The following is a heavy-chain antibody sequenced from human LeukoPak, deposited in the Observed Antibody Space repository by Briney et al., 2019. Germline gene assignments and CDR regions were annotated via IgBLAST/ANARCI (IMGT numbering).Heavy chain of an antibody. D-gene: IGHD6-13*01. J-gene: IGHJ3*02. CDR1: GYTFTSFA. CDR2: INAGNTNT. Sequence: ASVKVSCKASGYTFTSFAIHWVRQAPGQRLEWMGWINAGNTNTKYSQKFQDRVTITSDTAARTAYMELSSLRSEDTAVYYCARDVGGYSRRKGAFDIWGQGTMVTVSS. CDR3: ARDVGGYSRRKGAFDI. V-gene: IGHV1-3*01.